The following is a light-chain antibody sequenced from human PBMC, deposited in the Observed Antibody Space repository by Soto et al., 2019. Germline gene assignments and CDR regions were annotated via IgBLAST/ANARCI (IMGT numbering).Light chain of an antibody. CDR1: QSISSW. Sequence: DIQMTQSPSTLSASVGDRVTITCRASQSISSWLAWYQQKPGKAPKLLIYDASSLESGVPSRFSGSGSGTEFTLTISSPQPDDFANYYCQQYNSYWTFGQGTKVDIK. CDR3: QQYNSYWT. V-gene: IGKV1-5*01. J-gene: IGKJ1*01. CDR2: DAS.